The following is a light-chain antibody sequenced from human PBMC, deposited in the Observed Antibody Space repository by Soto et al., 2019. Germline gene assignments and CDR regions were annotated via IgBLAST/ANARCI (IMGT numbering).Light chain of an antibody. J-gene: IGKJ5*01. CDR2: DAY. Sequence: EIVLTQSPGTPSLSPVEIATLSCRASQSVDGSYLAWYQQKPGQAPRLLIYDAYNRATGIPPRFSGSGSGTDFTLTISSLEPEDSAVYYCQQRHMWPITFGQGTRREIK. CDR3: QQRHMWPIT. CDR1: QSVDGSY. V-gene: IGKV3-11*01.